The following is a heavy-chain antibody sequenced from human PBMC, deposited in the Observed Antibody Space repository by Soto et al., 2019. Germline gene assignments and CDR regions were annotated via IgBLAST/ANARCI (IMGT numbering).Heavy chain of an antibody. Sequence: QVQLVQSGAEVKKPGSSVKVSCKASGGTFSSYTISWVRQAPGQGLEWMGRIIPILDIANYAQKFQGRVTITADKSTSTAYMELSSLRSEDTAVYYCARFNGGNHEDYWGQGTLVTVSS. CDR3: ARFNGGNHEDY. CDR2: IIPILDIA. CDR1: GGTFSSYT. D-gene: IGHD2-15*01. J-gene: IGHJ4*02. V-gene: IGHV1-69*02.